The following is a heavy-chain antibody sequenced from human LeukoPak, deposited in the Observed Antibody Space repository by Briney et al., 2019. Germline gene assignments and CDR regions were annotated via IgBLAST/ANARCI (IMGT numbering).Heavy chain of an antibody. CDR1: GFTFTTNA. J-gene: IGHJ4*02. Sequence: PGGSLRLSCAASGFTFTTNAMSWVRQAPGKGLEWVSSISSSSSYIYYADSVKGRFTISRDNAKNSLYLQMNSLRAEDTAVYYCARWPGRMEPNWGQGTLVTVSS. V-gene: IGHV3-21*01. CDR3: ARWPGRMEPN. D-gene: IGHD1-26*01. CDR2: ISSSSSYI.